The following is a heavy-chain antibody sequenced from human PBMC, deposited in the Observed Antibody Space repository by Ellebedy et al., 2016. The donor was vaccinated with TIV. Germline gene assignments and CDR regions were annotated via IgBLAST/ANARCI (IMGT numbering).Heavy chain of an antibody. V-gene: IGHV4-31*03. J-gene: IGHJ6*02. CDR2: IYYSGST. CDR1: GGSISSGGYY. Sequence: SETLSLXXTVSGGSISSGGYYWSWIRQHPGKGLEWIGYIYYSGSTYYNPSLKSRVTISVDTSKNQFSLKLSSVTAADTAVYYCAREIQYYYYYGMDVWGQGTTVTVSS. CDR3: AREIQYYYYYGMDV. D-gene: IGHD5-18*01.